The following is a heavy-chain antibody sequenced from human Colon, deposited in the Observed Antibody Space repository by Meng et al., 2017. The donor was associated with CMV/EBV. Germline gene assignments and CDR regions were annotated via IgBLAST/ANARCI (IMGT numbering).Heavy chain of an antibody. CDR1: GFSSDDFW. V-gene: IGHV3-74*01. J-gene: IGHJ4*02. CDR2: IHSGGTSI. CDR3: LKLPPGY. D-gene: IGHD1-1*01. Sequence: EVQVWESGVGLIQPVRAVRLSCVVSGFSSDDFWVYWVRQSPGKGPLWVSSIHSGGTSISYADSVKGRFTISGDNAKNTVYLQMNSLRDEDTAVYYCLKLPPGYWGQGTLVTVSS.